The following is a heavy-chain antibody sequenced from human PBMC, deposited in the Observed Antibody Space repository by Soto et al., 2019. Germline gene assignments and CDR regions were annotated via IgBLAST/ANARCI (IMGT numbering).Heavy chain of an antibody. CDR2: IYYSGST. V-gene: IGHV4-59*01. Sequence: SETLSLTWTVSGGSISSYYWSWIRQPPGKGLEWIGYIYYSGSTNYNPSLKSRVTISVDTSKNQFSLKLSSVTAADTAVYYCARTKNSGYMDVWGKGTTVTVSS. CDR1: GGSISSYY. D-gene: IGHD1-26*01. CDR3: ARTKNSGYMDV. J-gene: IGHJ6*03.